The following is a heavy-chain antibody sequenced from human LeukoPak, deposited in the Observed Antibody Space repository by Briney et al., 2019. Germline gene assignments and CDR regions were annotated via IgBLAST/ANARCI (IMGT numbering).Heavy chain of an antibody. CDR2: ISGGGSII. J-gene: IGHJ4*02. Sequence: TGGSLRLSCAASGFTFSSYAMSWVRQAPGKGLEWLSYISGGGSIICYADSVKGRFTISRDNAQNSLYLQMDSLRAEDTAVYYCTRDPRAADYWGQGTLVTVSS. CDR3: TRDPRAADY. V-gene: IGHV3-48*04. CDR1: GFTFSSYA.